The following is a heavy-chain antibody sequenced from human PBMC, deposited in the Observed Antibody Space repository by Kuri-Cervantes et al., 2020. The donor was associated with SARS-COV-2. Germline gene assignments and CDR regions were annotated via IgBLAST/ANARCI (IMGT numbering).Heavy chain of an antibody. Sequence: ASVKVSCKASGYTFTSYYMHWVRQAPGQGLEWMGIINPSGGSTSYAQKFQGRVTMTRDTSISTAYMELSRLRSDDTAVYYCARVKLTRIAVAGRGSYYYMDVWGKGTTVTVSS. CDR3: ARVKLTRIAVAGRGSYYYMDV. CDR1: GYTFTSYY. D-gene: IGHD6-19*01. V-gene: IGHV1-46*01. J-gene: IGHJ6*03. CDR2: INPSGGST.